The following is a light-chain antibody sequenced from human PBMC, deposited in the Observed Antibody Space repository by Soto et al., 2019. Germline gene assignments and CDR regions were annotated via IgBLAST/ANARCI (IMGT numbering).Light chain of an antibody. Sequence: QSALAQPPSASGSPGQSVTISCTGTSSDVGTYNYVSWYQQHPGKAPKLMIYEATKRPSGVPDRFSGSKSGNTASLTVSGLQAEDEADYYCSSYAGSNNLVFGTGTKVTVL. CDR2: EAT. J-gene: IGLJ1*01. CDR1: SSDVGTYNY. V-gene: IGLV2-8*01. CDR3: SSYAGSNNLV.